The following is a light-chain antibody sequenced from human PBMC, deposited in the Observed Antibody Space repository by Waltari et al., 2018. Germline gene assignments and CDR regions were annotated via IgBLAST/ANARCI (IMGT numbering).Light chain of an antibody. V-gene: IGLV1-44*01. CDR3: AARDDSLNVVV. J-gene: IGLJ2*01. CDR1: SSNIGSNT. Sequence: QSVLTQPPSASGTPGQRVTISCSGSSSNIGSNTVNWYQQLPGTAPKPLIYSHNQRPSGVPDRFSGSKSGTSASLAISGLQSEDEADYYCAARDDSLNVVVFGGGTKLTVL. CDR2: SHN.